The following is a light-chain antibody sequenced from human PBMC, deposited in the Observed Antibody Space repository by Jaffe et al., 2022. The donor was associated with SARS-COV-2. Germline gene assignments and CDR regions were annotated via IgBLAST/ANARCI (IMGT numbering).Light chain of an antibody. CDR3: QQYDSLPVT. V-gene: IGKV1-33*01. CDR2: DAS. CDR1: QDITNY. Sequence: DLQMTQSPSSLSASVGDRVTITCQARQDITNYLNWYQQKPGKAPKLLIYDASNLQAGVPSRFSGSGSGTDFTFTISSLQPEDVATYYCQQYDSLPVTFGPGTKVDIK. J-gene: IGKJ3*01.